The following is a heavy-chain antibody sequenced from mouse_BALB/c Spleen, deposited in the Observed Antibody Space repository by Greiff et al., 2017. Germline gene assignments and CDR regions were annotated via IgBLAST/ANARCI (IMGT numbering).Heavy chain of an antibody. V-gene: IGHV1S137*01. CDR3: ASGVTTAGWYFDV. J-gene: IGHJ1*01. Sequence: QVQLQQSGAELVRPGVSVKISCKGSGYTFTDYAMHWVKQSHAKSLEWIGVISTYYGDASYNQKFKGKATMTVDKSSSTAYMELARLTSEDSAIYYCASGVTTAGWYFDVWGAGTTVTVSS. D-gene: IGHD1-2*01. CDR2: ISTYYGDA. CDR1: GYTFTDYA.